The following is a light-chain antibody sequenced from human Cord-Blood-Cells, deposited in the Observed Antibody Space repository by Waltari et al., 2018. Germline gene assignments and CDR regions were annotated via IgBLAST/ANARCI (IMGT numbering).Light chain of an antibody. CDR3: QQYNSYSPT. V-gene: IGKV1-16*02. Sequence: DIQMTWSPSSLSASVGDRVPITCRASKGISNYLAWFQQKPGKGPKSLIYAASSLQSGFPSKFGGSGAETDFSLTISRLQTGDFATYYCQQYNSYSPTFGGGTKVEIK. CDR1: KGISNY. J-gene: IGKJ4*01. CDR2: AAS.